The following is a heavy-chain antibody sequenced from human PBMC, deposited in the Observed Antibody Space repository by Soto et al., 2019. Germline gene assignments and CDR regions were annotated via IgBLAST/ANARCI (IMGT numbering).Heavy chain of an antibody. Sequence: SQTLSLTCAISGDSVSSNSAAWNWIRQSPSRGLEWLGRTYYRSKWYNDYAVSVKSRITINPDTSKNQFSLQLNSVTPEDTAVYYCAKDTVQGIAVLVDYFDYWGQGTLVTVSS. D-gene: IGHD6-19*01. CDR1: GDSVSSNSAA. J-gene: IGHJ4*02. CDR3: AKDTVQGIAVLVDYFDY. V-gene: IGHV6-1*01. CDR2: TYYRSKWYN.